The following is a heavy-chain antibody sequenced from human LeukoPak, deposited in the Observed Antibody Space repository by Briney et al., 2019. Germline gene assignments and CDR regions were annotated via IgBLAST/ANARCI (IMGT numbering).Heavy chain of an antibody. J-gene: IGHJ6*03. CDR3: ARVRSCTNGVCYTPYYYYYMDV. V-gene: IGHV4-39*07. CDR2: IYYSRST. D-gene: IGHD2-8*01. Sequence: PSETLSLTCTVSGGSISSSSYYWGWIRQPPGKGLEWIGSIYYSRSTYYNPSLKSRVTISVDTSKNQFSLKLSSVTAADTAVYYCARVRSCTNGVCYTPYYYYYMDVWGKGTTVTVSS. CDR1: GGSISSSSYY.